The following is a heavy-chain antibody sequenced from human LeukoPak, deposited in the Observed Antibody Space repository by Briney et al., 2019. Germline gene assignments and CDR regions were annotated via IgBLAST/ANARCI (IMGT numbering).Heavy chain of an antibody. D-gene: IGHD2-2*01. CDR2: INPNSGGT. V-gene: IGHV1-2*02. Sequence: ASVKVSCKASGYTFTGYYMHWVRQAPGQGLEWMGWINPNSGGTNYAQKFQGRVTMTRDTSISTAYMELSRLRSDDTAVYYCARDLGGYQLQTRAYYFDYWGQGTLVTVSS. J-gene: IGHJ4*02. CDR1: GYTFTGYY. CDR3: ARDLGGYQLQTRAYYFDY.